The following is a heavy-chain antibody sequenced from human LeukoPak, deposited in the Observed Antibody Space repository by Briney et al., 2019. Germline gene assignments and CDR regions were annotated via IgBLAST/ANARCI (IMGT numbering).Heavy chain of an antibody. Sequence: PGGSLRLSCAASGFTFSSYGMHWVRQAPGKGLEWVAVISYDGSNKHYADSVKGRFTISRDNSKNTLYLQMNSLRAEDTAVYYCAKDRGSSGYYDYWGQGTLVTVSS. CDR2: ISYDGSNK. V-gene: IGHV3-30*18. J-gene: IGHJ4*02. CDR1: GFTFSSYG. D-gene: IGHD3-22*01. CDR3: AKDRGSSGYYDY.